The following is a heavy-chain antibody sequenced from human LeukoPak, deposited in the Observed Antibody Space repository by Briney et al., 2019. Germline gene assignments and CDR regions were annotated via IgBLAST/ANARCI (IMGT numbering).Heavy chain of an antibody. CDR2: INSNTGGT. J-gene: IGHJ5*02. V-gene: IGHV1-2*06. D-gene: IGHD4-17*01. CDR1: GFTFSAYY. Sequence: ASLLVSSKASGFTFSAYYMNCVRHAPGQELQGLGRINSNTGGTNYAQKFQGRVTMTRDTSISTAYMELSRLRSDDTAVYYCARNAREGYGDYSYFDPWGQGTLVSVSS. CDR3: ARNAREGYGDYSYFDP.